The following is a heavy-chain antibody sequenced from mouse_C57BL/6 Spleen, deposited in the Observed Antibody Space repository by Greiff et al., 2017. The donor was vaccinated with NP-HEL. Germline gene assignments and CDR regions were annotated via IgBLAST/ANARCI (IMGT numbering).Heavy chain of an antibody. CDR2: ISSGGGYT. D-gene: IGHD2-4*01. V-gene: IGHV5-6*01. CDR1: GFTFSSYG. CDR3: ARRDDDYDSYYFDY. J-gene: IGHJ2*01. Sequence: VQLQQSGGDLVKPGGSLKLSCAASGFTFSSYGMSWVRQTPDKRLEWVATISSGGGYTYYPDSVKGRFTISRDNAKNTLYLQMSSLKSEDTAMYYCARRDDDYDSYYFDYWGQGTILTVSS.